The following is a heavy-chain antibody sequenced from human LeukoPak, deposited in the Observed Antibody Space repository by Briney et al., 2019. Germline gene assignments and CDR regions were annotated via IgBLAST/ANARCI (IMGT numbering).Heavy chain of an antibody. D-gene: IGHD5-18*01. CDR1: GFTFSSYG. CDR3: AKYSSGYNYGFDY. CDR2: ISYDGSNK. Sequence: PGGSLRLSCAASGFTFSSYGMHWVRQAPGKGLEWVAVISYDGSNKYYADSVKGRFTISRDNAKNSLYLQMNSLRAEDTAVYYCAKYSSGYNYGFDYWGQGTLVTVSS. V-gene: IGHV3-30*18. J-gene: IGHJ4*02.